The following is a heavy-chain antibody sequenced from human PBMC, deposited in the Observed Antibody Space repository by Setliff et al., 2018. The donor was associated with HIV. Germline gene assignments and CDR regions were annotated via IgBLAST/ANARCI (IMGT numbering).Heavy chain of an antibody. J-gene: IGHJ2*01. CDR1: GGSISSGRYY. CDR3: ASLSTPARYFDL. V-gene: IGHV4-39*02. Sequence: SETLSLTCTVSGGSISSGRYYWGWIRQPPGKGLEWIGSIYYSGSTYYNPSLKSRVTISVDTSKNHFSLKLSSVTAADTAVYYCASLSTPARYFDLWGRGTLVTVS. CDR2: IYYSGST. D-gene: IGHD6-25*01.